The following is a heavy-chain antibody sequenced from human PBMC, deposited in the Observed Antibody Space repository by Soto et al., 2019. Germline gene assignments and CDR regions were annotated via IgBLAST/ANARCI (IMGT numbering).Heavy chain of an antibody. V-gene: IGHV4-39*01. J-gene: IGHJ2*01. CDR3: ARYGHHRDLHSFPTRRSSDL. CDR1: RSSCYL. D-gene: IGHD4-17*01. CDR2: IYYSGST. Sequence: RSSCYLLGRLRQAPEKGLEWIGSIYYSGSTYYNPSLKSRVTISVDTSKNQFSLKLSSVTAADTAVYFFARYGHHRDLHSFPTRRSSDL.